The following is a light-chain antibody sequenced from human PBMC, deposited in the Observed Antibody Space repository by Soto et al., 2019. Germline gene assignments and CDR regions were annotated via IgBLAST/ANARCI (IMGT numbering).Light chain of an antibody. Sequence: QSVPTQPRSVSGSPGQSVTISCTGTSSDVGSSNYVSWYQQHPGKAPKLIISDVSKRPSGVPDRFSGSKSDNTASLTISGLQDEDEADYFCCSHAGSYVVFGGGTKVTVL. J-gene: IGLJ2*01. CDR3: CSHAGSYVV. V-gene: IGLV2-11*01. CDR2: DVS. CDR1: SSDVGSSNY.